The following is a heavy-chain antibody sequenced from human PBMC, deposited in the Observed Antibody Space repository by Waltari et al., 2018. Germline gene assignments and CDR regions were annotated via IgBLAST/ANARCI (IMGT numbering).Heavy chain of an antibody. V-gene: IGHV4-34*01. CDR2: INHSGST. CDR3: ARVLTTDIVVVPAAKGGWFDP. D-gene: IGHD2-2*01. CDR1: GGSFSGYY. J-gene: IGHJ5*02. Sequence: QVQLQQWGAGLLKPSETLSLTCAVYGGSFSGYYWSWIRQPPGKGLEWIGEINHSGSTNYNPSLKSRVTISVDTSKNQSSLKLSSVTAADTAVYYCARVLTTDIVVVPAAKGGWFDPWGQGTLVTVSS.